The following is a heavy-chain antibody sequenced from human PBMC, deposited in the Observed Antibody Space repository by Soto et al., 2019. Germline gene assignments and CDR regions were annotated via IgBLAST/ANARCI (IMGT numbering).Heavy chain of an antibody. Sequence: QVQLVESGGGVVQPGRSLRLSCAASGFTFSSYGMHWVRQAPGKGLEWVAVISYDGSNKYYADSVKGRFTISRDNSKNPVYLQMNSLRAEDTAVYYWAKDQRQLATCHYGMDVWGQGTTVTVSS. CDR1: GFTFSSYG. D-gene: IGHD1-1*01. J-gene: IGHJ6*02. CDR3: AKDQRQLATCHYGMDV. V-gene: IGHV3-30*18. CDR2: ISYDGSNK.